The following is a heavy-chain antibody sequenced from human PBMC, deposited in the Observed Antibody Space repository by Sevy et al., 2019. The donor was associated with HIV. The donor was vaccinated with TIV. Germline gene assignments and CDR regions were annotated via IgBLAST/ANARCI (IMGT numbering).Heavy chain of an antibody. V-gene: IGHV4-4*07. D-gene: IGHD1-26*01. Sequence: SETLSLTCTVSGGSISSYYWSWIRQPAGKGLEWIGRIYTSGSTNYNPPLKSRVTMSVDTSKNQFSLKLSSVTAADTAVYYCARDGGATQARTFDYWGQGTLVTVSS. CDR2: IYTSGST. CDR1: GGSISSYY. J-gene: IGHJ4*02. CDR3: ARDGGATQARTFDY.